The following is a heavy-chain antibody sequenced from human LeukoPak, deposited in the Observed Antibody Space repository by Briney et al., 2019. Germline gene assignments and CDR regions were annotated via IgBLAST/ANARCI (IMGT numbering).Heavy chain of an antibody. D-gene: IGHD2/OR15-2a*01. V-gene: IGHV3-43*02. CDR3: GTWAFYHSLNV. CDR2: INADGGRT. J-gene: IGHJ6*02. CDR1: GLTLGPYA. Sequence: RALRLSCASFGLTLGPYAMDGARQRPGKGLEWVAHINADGGRTFYADSVEGRFNISRDNSKDSLYLQMNSLTTDDTALYYCGTWAFYHSLNVWGQGTTVTVSS.